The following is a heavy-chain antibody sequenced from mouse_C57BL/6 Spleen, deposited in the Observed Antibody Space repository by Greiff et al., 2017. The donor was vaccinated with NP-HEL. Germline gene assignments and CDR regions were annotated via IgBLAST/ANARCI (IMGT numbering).Heavy chain of an antibody. D-gene: IGHD2-3*01. CDR1: GYTFTDYN. Sequence: EVQLQQSGPELVKPGASVKMSCKASGYTFTDYNMHWVKQSHGKSLEWIGYINPNNGGTSYNQKFKGKATLTVNKSSSTAYMELRSLTSEDSAVYYCARWLLRFYYFDYWGQGTTLTVSS. CDR3: ARWLLRFYYFDY. J-gene: IGHJ2*01. CDR2: INPNNGGT. V-gene: IGHV1-22*01.